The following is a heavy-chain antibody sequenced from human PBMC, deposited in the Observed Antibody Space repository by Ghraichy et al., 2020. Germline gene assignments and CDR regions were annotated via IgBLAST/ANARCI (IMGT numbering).Heavy chain of an antibody. CDR2: INSDGSST. CDR3: ARGNAISRDGYKYDYYYYGMDV. V-gene: IGHV3-74*01. Sequence: GGSLRLSCAASGFTFSSYWMHWVRQAPGKGLVWVSRINSDGSSTSYAASVKGRFTISRDNAKNTLYLQMNSLRAEDTAVYYCARGNAISRDGYKYDYYYYGMDVWGKGTTVTVSS. CDR1: GFTFSSYW. J-gene: IGHJ6*04. D-gene: IGHD5-24*01.